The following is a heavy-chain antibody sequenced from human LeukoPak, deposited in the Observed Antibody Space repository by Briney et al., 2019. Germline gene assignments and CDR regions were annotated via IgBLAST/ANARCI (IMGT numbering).Heavy chain of an antibody. Sequence: PAGTLSLTCAVYGGSFSRYYWSWIRQSPGKGLEWIAEIDHRGDTNYNPSVKSRVTISVDTSKNQFSLKVRSLSAADTAVYYCARGATISETGYFDFWGQGTLVTVSS. V-gene: IGHV4-34*01. D-gene: IGHD5-24*01. J-gene: IGHJ4*03. CDR2: IDHRGDT. CDR3: ARGATISETGYFDF. CDR1: GGSFSRYY.